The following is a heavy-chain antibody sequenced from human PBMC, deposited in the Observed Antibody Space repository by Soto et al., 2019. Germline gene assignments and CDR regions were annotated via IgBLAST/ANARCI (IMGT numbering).Heavy chain of an antibody. J-gene: IGHJ3*02. Sequence: HPGGSLRLSCAASGFTFSSYAMSWVRQAPGKGLEWVSAISGSGGSTYYADSVKGRFAISRDNSKNTLYLQMNSLRAEDTAVYYCAKDSSGWSSPDAFDIWGQGTMVTVSS. CDR3: AKDSSGWSSPDAFDI. V-gene: IGHV3-23*01. D-gene: IGHD6-19*01. CDR1: GFTFSSYA. CDR2: ISGSGGST.